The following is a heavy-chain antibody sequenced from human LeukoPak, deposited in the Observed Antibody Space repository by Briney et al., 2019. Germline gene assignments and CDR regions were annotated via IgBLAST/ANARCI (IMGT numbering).Heavy chain of an antibody. CDR3: AKTVAYMGYFDY. D-gene: IGHD6-19*01. Sequence: PSETLSLTCTVSSGSISNYYWSWLRQPPGKGLEWIGYIYSSGSTNYNPSLKSRVTISVDTSKNQFSLKLSSVTAADTAVYYCAKTVAYMGYFDYWGQGTLVTVSS. J-gene: IGHJ4*02. CDR1: SGSISNYY. V-gene: IGHV4-59*08. CDR2: IYSSGST.